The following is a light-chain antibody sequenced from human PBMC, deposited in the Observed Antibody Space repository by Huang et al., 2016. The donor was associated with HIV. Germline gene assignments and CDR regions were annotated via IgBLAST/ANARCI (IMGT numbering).Light chain of an antibody. CDR1: QNINNY. V-gene: IGKV3-11*01. CDR3: QQRSSRLT. Sequence: VLTQSPATLSVFEGDRVTSPCRAGQNINNYLAWYQQRPGQAPRLLVYDATNRPPGISDKFTGSGSGAAFTLTINSLETEDFAIYYCQQRSSRLTFGGGT. J-gene: IGKJ4*01. CDR2: DAT.